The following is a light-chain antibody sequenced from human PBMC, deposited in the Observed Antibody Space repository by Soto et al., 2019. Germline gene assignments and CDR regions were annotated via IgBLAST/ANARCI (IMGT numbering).Light chain of an antibody. CDR2: EVS. V-gene: IGLV2-14*01. Sequence: QSVLTQPASVSGSPGQSITISCTGTSSDVGGHNYVSWYQQHPGRAPKLMIYEVSNRPSGVSNHFSGSKSGNTASLTISGLQPEDEADYYCSSYTSSSTDVFGTGTKVTVL. CDR1: SSDVGGHNY. J-gene: IGLJ1*01. CDR3: SSYTSSSTDV.